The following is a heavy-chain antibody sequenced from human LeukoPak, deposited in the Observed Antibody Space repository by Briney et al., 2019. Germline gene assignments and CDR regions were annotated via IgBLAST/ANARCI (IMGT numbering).Heavy chain of an antibody. D-gene: IGHD3-3*01. V-gene: IGHV1-2*02. Sequence: ASVKVSCKASGYTFSDYYMHWVRQAPAQGLEWMAWISPDSVEKKYAQKFQGRVTMTRDTSISTAYMELSRLTSDDTAVYYCARKRGVGVDTNAFDIWGQGAMVTVSS. J-gene: IGHJ3*02. CDR2: ISPDSVEK. CDR3: ARKRGVGVDTNAFDI. CDR1: GYTFSDYY.